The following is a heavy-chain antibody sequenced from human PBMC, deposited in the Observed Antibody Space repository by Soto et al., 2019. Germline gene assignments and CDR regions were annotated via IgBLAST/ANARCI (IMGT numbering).Heavy chain of an antibody. V-gene: IGHV4-59*08. Sequence: SETLSLTCTVSGGSISSYYWSWIRQPPGKGLEWIGYIYYSGSTNYNPSLKSRVTISVDTSKNQFSLKLSSVTAADTAVYYCARLRDDYGDYDYYYYYMDVWGKGTTVTVSS. J-gene: IGHJ6*03. D-gene: IGHD4-17*01. CDR1: GGSISSYY. CDR2: IYYSGST. CDR3: ARLRDDYGDYDYYYYYMDV.